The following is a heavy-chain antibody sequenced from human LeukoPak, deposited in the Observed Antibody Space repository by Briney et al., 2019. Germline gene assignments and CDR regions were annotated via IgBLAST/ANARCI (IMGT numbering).Heavy chain of an antibody. J-gene: IGHJ4*02. D-gene: IGHD3-9*01. Sequence: GSLRLSCAASGFTFSTYAMRWVRQAPGKGLEWIGSIYYSGSTYYNPALKSRVTIFVDTSKTQFSLKLDSVTAADTAVYYCASGYFAADYWGQGTLVTVSS. CDR3: ASGYFAADY. CDR2: IYYSGST. V-gene: IGHV4-39*01. CDR1: GFTFSTYA.